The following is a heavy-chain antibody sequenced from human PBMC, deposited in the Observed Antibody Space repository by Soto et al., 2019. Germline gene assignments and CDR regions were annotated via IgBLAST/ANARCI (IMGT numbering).Heavy chain of an antibody. V-gene: IGHV3-7*04. J-gene: IGHJ6*02. Sequence: EVQLVESGGGLVQPGGSLRLSCAASGFTFRTYWLSWVRQVPGKGLEWVANINLDGSEKNYVDSVKGRFTISRDNARNSLYLQMSSLRAEDTALYYCARDGSTSWYSYDYHGMDGGGQGTTVTVSS. CDR2: INLDGSEK. CDR1: GFTFRTYW. CDR3: ARDGSTSWYSYDYHGMDG. D-gene: IGHD5-18*01.